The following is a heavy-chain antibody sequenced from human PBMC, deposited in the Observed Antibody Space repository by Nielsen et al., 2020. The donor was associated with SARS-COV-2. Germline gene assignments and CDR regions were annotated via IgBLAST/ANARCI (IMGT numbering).Heavy chain of an antibody. CDR3: AKDTPYYYDTWY. D-gene: IGHD3-22*01. Sequence: GESLKISCAASGFTFSSYGMHWVRQAPGKGLEWVSAISGSGGSTYYADSVKGRFTISRDNSKNTLYLQMNSLRAEDTAVYYCAKDTPYYYDTWYWGQGTLVTVSS. V-gene: IGHV3-23*01. CDR1: GFTFSSYG. J-gene: IGHJ4*02. CDR2: ISGSGGST.